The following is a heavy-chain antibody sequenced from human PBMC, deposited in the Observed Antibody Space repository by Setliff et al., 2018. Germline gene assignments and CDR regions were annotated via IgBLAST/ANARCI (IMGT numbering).Heavy chain of an antibody. CDR3: ARDGNNWNDLDY. J-gene: IGHJ4*01. D-gene: IGHD1-20*01. V-gene: IGHV4-39*02. CDR2: IYYSGST. Sequence: PSETLSLTCTVSGGSISSSSYYWGWIRQPPGKGLEWIGSIYYSGSTYYNPSLKSRFTISRDNAKNSLYLQMNSLRVEDTALYYCARDGNNWNDLDYWGHGTLVTVSS. CDR1: GGSISSSSYY.